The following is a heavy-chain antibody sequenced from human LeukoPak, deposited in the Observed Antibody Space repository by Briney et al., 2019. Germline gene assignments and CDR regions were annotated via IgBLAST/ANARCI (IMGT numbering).Heavy chain of an antibody. Sequence: GGSLRLSCAASGFTFSSYAMHWVRQAPGKGLEWVAVISYDGSNKYYADSVKGRFTISRDNSKNTLYLQMNSLRAEDTAAYYCARDTAMVVFDYWGQGTLVTVSS. J-gene: IGHJ4*02. CDR3: ARDTAMVVFDY. V-gene: IGHV3-30-3*01. D-gene: IGHD5-18*01. CDR1: GFTFSSYA. CDR2: ISYDGSNK.